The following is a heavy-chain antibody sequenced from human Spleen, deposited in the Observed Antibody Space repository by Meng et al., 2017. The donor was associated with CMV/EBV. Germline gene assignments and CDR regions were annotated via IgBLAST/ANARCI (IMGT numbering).Heavy chain of an antibody. V-gene: IGHV5-51*01. J-gene: IGHJ4*02. CDR1: GYSFTDHW. D-gene: IGHD1-20*01. CDR3: ARHLTEYYFDY. CDR2: IYPGDSDT. Sequence: KVSCKASGYSFTDHWIGWVRQVPGKGLEWMGIIYPGDSDTRYSPSFQGQVTISADKSISTAYLQWSSLKASDTAMYYCARHLTEYYFDYWGQGTLVTVSS.